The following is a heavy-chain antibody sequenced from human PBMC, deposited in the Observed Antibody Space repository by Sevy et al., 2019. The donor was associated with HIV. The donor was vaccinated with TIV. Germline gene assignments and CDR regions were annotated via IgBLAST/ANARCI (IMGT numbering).Heavy chain of an antibody. CDR1: GYTFTSYD. CDR3: ARFLSTSYYYYYAMDV. Sequence: ASVKVSCRASGYTFTSYDINWVRQATGQGLEWMGWMNPNSGNTGYAQKFQGRVTMTRNTSISTAYMELGSLRSEDTAVYYCARFLSTSYYYYYAMDVWGQGTTVTVSS. J-gene: IGHJ6*02. CDR2: MNPNSGNT. V-gene: IGHV1-8*01. D-gene: IGHD2-2*01.